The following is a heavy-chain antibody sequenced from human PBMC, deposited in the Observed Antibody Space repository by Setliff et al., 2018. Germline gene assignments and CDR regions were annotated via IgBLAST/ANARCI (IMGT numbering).Heavy chain of an antibody. V-gene: IGHV4-39*01. J-gene: IGHJ3*02. CDR2: FYSFGSI. CDR3: ARAVTYSNRWYDVGAFDI. Sequence: SETLSLTCSVSGGSITSGGGFYWAWIRQPPGKELEWIGSFYSFGSIYYSPSLKNRVTISGDTSSNQFSLKLSSVTAADTAVYYCARAVTYSNRWYDVGAFDIWGQGTMVTVSS. CDR1: GGSITSGGGFY. D-gene: IGHD6-13*01.